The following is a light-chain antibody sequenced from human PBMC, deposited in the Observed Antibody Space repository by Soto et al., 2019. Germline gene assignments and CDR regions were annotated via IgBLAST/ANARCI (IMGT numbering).Light chain of an antibody. CDR2: AAS. V-gene: IGKV1-39*01. Sequence: IQLTQSKSSLSASVGDRVTITCRARQSSSSYLNWYQQKPGKAPKLLIYAASSLQSGVPSRFSGSVSGTDFTLTVIILQPSGVPSHFFQETDRAPPKAVGQGTKVDIK. J-gene: IGKJ1*01. CDR3: QETDRAPPKA. CDR1: QSSSSY.